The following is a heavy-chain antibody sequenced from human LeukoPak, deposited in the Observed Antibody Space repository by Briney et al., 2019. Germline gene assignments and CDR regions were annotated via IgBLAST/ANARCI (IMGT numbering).Heavy chain of an antibody. D-gene: IGHD3-3*02. Sequence: GGSLRLSCAASGFTFSSYWMSWVRQAPGKGLEGGANIKQDGSEKYYVDSVKGRFTISRDNAKNSLYLQMNSLRAEDTAVYYCAGDGPPFLEWSPLAYWGQGTLVTVSS. V-gene: IGHV3-7*01. J-gene: IGHJ4*02. CDR2: IKQDGSEK. CDR1: GFTFSSYW. CDR3: AGDGPPFLEWSPLAY.